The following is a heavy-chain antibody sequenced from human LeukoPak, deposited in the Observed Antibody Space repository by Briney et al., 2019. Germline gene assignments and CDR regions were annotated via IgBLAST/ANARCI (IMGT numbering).Heavy chain of an antibody. D-gene: IGHD6-13*01. Sequence: GASVKVSCKASGYTFTSYGISWVRQAPGQGLEWMGWISAYNGNTNYAQKLQGRVTMTTDTSTSTAYMELRSLRSDDTAVYYCARAPRYSSSWYSYYYYYMDVWGKGTTVTVSS. V-gene: IGHV1-18*01. CDR1: GYTFTSYG. CDR2: ISAYNGNT. CDR3: ARAPRYSSSWYSYYYYYMDV. J-gene: IGHJ6*03.